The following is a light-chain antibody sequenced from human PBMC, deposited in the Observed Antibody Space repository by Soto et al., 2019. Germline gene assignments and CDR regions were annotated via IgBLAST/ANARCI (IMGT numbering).Light chain of an antibody. CDR1: ESVSSSF. J-gene: IGKJ1*01. Sequence: EVVLTQSPGTLSLSPGERATLSCRASESVSSSFLTWYQQKPGQAPRLLIYRTSNRVTGIPDRFSGSGSGTDFTLTISRLEPEDRAVYFCQHYGNSLWTFGQGTKVEIK. CDR2: RTS. V-gene: IGKV3-20*01. CDR3: QHYGNSLWT.